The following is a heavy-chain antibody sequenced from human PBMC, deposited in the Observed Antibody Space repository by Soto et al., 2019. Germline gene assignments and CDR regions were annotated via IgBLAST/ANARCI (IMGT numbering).Heavy chain of an antibody. Sequence: PSETLSLTCTVSGGSISSGGYYWSWIRQHPGKGLEWIGYIYYSGSTYYNPSLKSRVTISVDTSKNQFSLKLSSVTAADTAVYYCARVGMVRGVRYFDYWGQGTLVTVSS. D-gene: IGHD3-10*01. CDR1: GGSISSGGYY. CDR2: IYYSGST. V-gene: IGHV4-31*03. J-gene: IGHJ4*02. CDR3: ARVGMVRGVRYFDY.